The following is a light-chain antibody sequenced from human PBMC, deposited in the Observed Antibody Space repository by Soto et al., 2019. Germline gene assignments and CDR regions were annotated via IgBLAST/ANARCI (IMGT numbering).Light chain of an antibody. CDR1: QGISSY. CDR3: QQFNDYPLT. CDR2: AAS. V-gene: IGKV1-9*01. J-gene: IGKJ3*01. Sequence: DIQLTQSPSFLSASVGDRVTITCRASQGISSYLAWYQQKPGKAPKLLIYAASTLQSGVPSRFSGSGSGTEFTLTISSLQPEDFATYYCQQFNDYPLTFGPGTKVDIK.